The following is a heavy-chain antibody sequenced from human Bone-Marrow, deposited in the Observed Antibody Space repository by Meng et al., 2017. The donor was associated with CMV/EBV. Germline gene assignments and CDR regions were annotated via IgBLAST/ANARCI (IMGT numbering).Heavy chain of an antibody. Sequence: GSSLKISCAASGFTFDDYGMSWVRQAPGKGLEWVSGINWNGGSTGYADSVKGRFTISRDNAKNSLYLQMNSLRAEDTALYHCARVRSPAYGYYYYGMDVWGQGTTVTVSS. V-gene: IGHV3-20*01. CDR1: GFTFDDYG. CDR2: INWNGGST. CDR3: ARVRSPAYGYYYYGMDV. D-gene: IGHD3-10*01. J-gene: IGHJ6*02.